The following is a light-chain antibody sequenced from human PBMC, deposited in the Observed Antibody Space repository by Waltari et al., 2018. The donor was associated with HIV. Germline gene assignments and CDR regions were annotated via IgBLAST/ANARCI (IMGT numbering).Light chain of an antibody. V-gene: IGKV1-12*02. CDR3: QQADRFPFT. Sequence: DIQMTQSPSSVSASVGDRVTITCRASQDISNWLAWYQQRPGKAPKLLIYSASTLQTGVPSRFSGTGSGTDFTLTFHSLQPEDFTIYYCQQADRFPFTFGPGTKVDIE. J-gene: IGKJ3*01. CDR1: QDISNW. CDR2: SAS.